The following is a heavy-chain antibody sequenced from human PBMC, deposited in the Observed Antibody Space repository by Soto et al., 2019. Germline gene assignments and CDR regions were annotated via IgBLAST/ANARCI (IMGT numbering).Heavy chain of an antibody. V-gene: IGHV1-69*06. CDR1: GGTFSTYD. CDR2: INPIFGTP. Sequence: QVQLVQSGAEVKKPGSSENVSCKASGGTFSTYDVSWVRQAPGQGLEWMGGINPIFGTPNYARNFQGRITITADRSTSTAYMELSSLRSEDTAFYYCATVATTARFFDVWGRGTLITVSS. J-gene: IGHJ2*01. D-gene: IGHD1-1*01. CDR3: ATVATTARFFDV.